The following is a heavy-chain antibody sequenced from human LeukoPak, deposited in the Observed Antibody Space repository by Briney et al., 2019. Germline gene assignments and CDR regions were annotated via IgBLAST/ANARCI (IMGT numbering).Heavy chain of an antibody. D-gene: IGHD6-19*01. V-gene: IGHV1-24*01. CDR2: FDPEDGET. CDR1: GYTLTELS. J-gene: IGHJ4*02. Sequence: GASVKVSCTVSGYTLTELSMHWVRQAPGKGLEWMGGFDPEDGETIYAQKFQGRVTMTEDTSTDTAYMALSSLRSEDTAVYYCATENSSGYLGKGDYWGQGTLVTVSS. CDR3: ATENSSGYLGKGDY.